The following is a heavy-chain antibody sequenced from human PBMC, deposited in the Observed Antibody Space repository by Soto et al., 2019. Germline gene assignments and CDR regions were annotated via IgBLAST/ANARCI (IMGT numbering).Heavy chain of an antibody. Sequence: QVQLQESGPGLVKPSQTLSLTCTVSGGSISSGGYYWSWIRQHPGKGLEWIGYIYYRGSTYYKPSLQIRVTTTVDTSKNQVSLKLSSVTAADTAVYYCASSYGDYEPPRLFDIWGQGTMVTVSS. J-gene: IGHJ3*02. CDR3: ASSYGDYEPPRLFDI. CDR1: GGSISSGGYY. D-gene: IGHD4-17*01. CDR2: IYYRGST. V-gene: IGHV4-31*03.